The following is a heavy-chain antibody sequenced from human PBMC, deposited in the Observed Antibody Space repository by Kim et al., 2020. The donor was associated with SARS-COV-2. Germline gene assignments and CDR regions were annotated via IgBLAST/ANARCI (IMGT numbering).Heavy chain of an antibody. CDR2: FDPEDGET. CDR1: GYTLTELS. Sequence: ASVKVSCKVSGYTLTELSMHWVRQAPGKGLEWMGGFDPEDGETIYAQKFQGRVTMTEDTSTDTAYMELSSLRSEDTAVYYCATGRTRYQLPVDHAFDIWGQGTMVTVSS. J-gene: IGHJ3*02. D-gene: IGHD2-2*01. V-gene: IGHV1-24*01. CDR3: ATGRTRYQLPVDHAFDI.